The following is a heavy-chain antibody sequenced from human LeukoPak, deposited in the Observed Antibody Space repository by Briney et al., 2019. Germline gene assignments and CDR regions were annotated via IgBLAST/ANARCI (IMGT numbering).Heavy chain of an antibody. CDR1: GYTFTSYY. CDR3: ARDMTTVTTQGDFGY. J-gene: IGHJ4*02. CDR2: INPSGGST. Sequence: GASVKVSCTASGYTFTSYYMHWVRQAPGQGLEWMGIINPSGGSTSYAQKFQGRVTMTRDTSTSTVYMELSSLRSEDTAVYYCARDMTTVTTQGDFGYWGQGTLVTVSS. D-gene: IGHD4-17*01. V-gene: IGHV1-46*01.